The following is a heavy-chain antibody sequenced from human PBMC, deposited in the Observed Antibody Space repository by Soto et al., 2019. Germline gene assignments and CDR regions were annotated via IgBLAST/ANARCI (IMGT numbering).Heavy chain of an antibody. V-gene: IGHV1-18*01. CDR1: GYTFTSYV. J-gene: IGHJ6*02. CDR2: ISAYNGNT. Sequence: ASVKVSCKASGYTFTSYVISWVRQAPGQGLEWMGWISAYNGNTNYAQKLQGRVTMTTDTSTSTAYMELRSLRSDDTAVYYCAREDYMGYYYGMDVWGQGTTVTVSS. D-gene: IGHD3-10*01. CDR3: AREDYMGYYYGMDV.